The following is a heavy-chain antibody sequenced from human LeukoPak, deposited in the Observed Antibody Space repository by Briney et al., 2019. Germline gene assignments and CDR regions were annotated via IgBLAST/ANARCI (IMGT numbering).Heavy chain of an antibody. CDR1: GGSISSYY. CDR2: IYTSGST. J-gene: IGHJ6*03. CDR3: AREKYYYGSGSYYSNHYYYYMDV. Sequence: SETLSLTCTVSGGSISSYYWSWIRQPAGKGLEWIGRIYTSGSTNYNPSLKSRVTMSVDTSKNQFPLKLSSVTAADTAVYYCAREKYYYGSGSYYSNHYYYYMDVWGKGTTVTISS. D-gene: IGHD3-10*01. V-gene: IGHV4-4*07.